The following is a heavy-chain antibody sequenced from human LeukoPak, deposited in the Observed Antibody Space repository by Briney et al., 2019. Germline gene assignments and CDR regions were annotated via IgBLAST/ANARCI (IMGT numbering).Heavy chain of an antibody. Sequence: GGSLRLSCAASGFTFSSYAMSWVRQAPGKGLEWVSAISGSGGTTYYADSVKGRFTVSRDNSKNTLYLQMSSLRAEDTAVYFCAKAGAEGYCSNTHCFVNWFDPWGQGTLVTVSS. CDR3: AKAGAEGYCSNTHCFVNWFDP. V-gene: IGHV3-23*01. CDR2: ISGSGGTT. CDR1: GFTFSSYA. J-gene: IGHJ5*02. D-gene: IGHD2-2*01.